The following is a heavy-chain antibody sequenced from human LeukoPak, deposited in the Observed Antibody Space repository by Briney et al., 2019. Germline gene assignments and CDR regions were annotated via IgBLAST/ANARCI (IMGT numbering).Heavy chain of an antibody. V-gene: IGHV4-30-2*01. CDR3: ARGTRGYSGYDLEYFDY. CDR1: GGSISSGGYS. CDR2: IYHSGST. J-gene: IGHJ4*02. D-gene: IGHD5-12*01. Sequence: SETLSLTCAVSGGSISSGGYSWSWIRQPPGQGLEWIGYIYHSGSTYYNPSLKSRVTISVDRSKNQFSLKLSSVTAADTAVYYCARGTRGYSGYDLEYFDYWGQGTLVTVSS.